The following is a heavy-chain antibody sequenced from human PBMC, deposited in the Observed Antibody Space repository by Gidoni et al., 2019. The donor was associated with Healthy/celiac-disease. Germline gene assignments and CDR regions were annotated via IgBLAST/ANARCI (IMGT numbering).Heavy chain of an antibody. CDR2: FDPEDGET. CDR1: GYTLTELS. D-gene: IGHD6-13*01. J-gene: IGHJ4*02. CDR3: AAAAAGTGFDY. V-gene: IGHV1-24*01. Sequence: QVLLVQSGAEVKKHGASVKVSCKVSGYTLTELSMHWVRQAPGKGLEWMGGFDPEDGETIYAQKCQGRVTMTEDTSTDTASMKLSSLRTEDTAVYYCAAAAAGTGFDYWGQGTLVTVSS.